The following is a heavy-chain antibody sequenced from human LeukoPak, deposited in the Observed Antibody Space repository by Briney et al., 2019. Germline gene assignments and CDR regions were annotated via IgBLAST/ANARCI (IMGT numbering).Heavy chain of an antibody. CDR1: GGSFSGYY. CDR3: ARAGIGVAGNRGEIDH. V-gene: IGHV4-34*01. J-gene: IGHJ4*02. Sequence: PSETLSLTCAVYGGSFSGYYWTWIRQPPGKGLEWIGEINHSGSTNYNPSLKSRVTMSVDTSKNQFSLKLSSVTAADTAVYYCARAGIGVAGNRGEIDHWGQGTLVTVSS. D-gene: IGHD6-19*01. CDR2: INHSGST.